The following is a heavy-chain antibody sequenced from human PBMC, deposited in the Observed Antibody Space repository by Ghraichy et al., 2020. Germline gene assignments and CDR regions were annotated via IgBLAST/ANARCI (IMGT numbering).Heavy chain of an antibody. V-gene: IGHV3-23*01. CDR2: ISGSGGST. CDR3: AKAEYYYDSSVYYSRTLVDWYFDL. D-gene: IGHD3-22*01. Sequence: GGSLRLSCAASGFTFSSYAMSWVRQAPGKGLEWVSAISGSGGSTYYADSVKGRFTISRDNSKNTLYLQMNSLRAEDTAVYYCAKAEYYYDSSVYYSRTLVDWYFDLWCRGTLVTVSS. J-gene: IGHJ2*01. CDR1: GFTFSSYA.